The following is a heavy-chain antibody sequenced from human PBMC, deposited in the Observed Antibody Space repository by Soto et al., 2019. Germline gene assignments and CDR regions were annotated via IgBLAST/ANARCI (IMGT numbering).Heavy chain of an antibody. CDR2: ISAYNGNT. Sequence: ASVKVSCKASGYTLTSHGISWVRQAPGQGLEWMGWISAYNGNTNYAQKLQGRVTMTTDTSTSTAYMELRSLRAEDTAVYYCARDNERPTTVTTVYFDYWGQGTLVTVSS. V-gene: IGHV1-18*01. J-gene: IGHJ4*02. D-gene: IGHD4-17*01. CDR1: GYTLTSHG. CDR3: ARDNERPTTVTTVYFDY.